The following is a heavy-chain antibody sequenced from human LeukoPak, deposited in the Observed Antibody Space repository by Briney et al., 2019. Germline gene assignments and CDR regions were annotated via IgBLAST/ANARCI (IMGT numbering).Heavy chain of an antibody. CDR1: GYTFTGYY. D-gene: IGHD2-15*01. CDR3: AREEDMALDY. Sequence: ASVNVSCKSSGYTFTGYYMHWVRQAPGQGLEWMGWINPNSGGTNYAQKFQGWVTMTRDTSISTAYMELSGLRSDDTAVYYCAREEDMALDYWGQGTLVTVSS. V-gene: IGHV1-2*04. CDR2: INPNSGGT. J-gene: IGHJ4*02.